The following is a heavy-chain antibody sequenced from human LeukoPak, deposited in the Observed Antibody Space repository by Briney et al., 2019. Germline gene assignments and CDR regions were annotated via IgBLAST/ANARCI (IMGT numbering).Heavy chain of an antibody. D-gene: IGHD2-2*01. CDR2: TSSSSSYI. Sequence: GGSLRLSCAASGFTFSSYSMNWVRQAPGKGLEWVSSTSSSSSYIYYADSVKGRFTISRDNAKNSLYLQMNSLRAEDTAVYYCARGIAGYCSSTSCPTGWGQGTLVTVSS. V-gene: IGHV3-21*01. CDR1: GFTFSSYS. J-gene: IGHJ4*02. CDR3: ARGIAGYCSSTSCPTG.